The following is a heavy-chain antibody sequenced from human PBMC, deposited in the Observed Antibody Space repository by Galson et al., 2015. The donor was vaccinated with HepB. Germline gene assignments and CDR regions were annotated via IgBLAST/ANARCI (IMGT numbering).Heavy chain of an antibody. CDR2: IYPGDSDT. Sequence: QSGAEVKKPGESLKISCKGSGYSFTSYWIGWVRQMPGKGLEWMGIIYPGDSDTRYSPSFQGQVTISADKSISTAYLQWSSLKASDSAMDYCAGQDIVVVPAATGWWGAVFDIWGQGTMVTVSS. D-gene: IGHD2-2*01. CDR1: GYSFTSYW. V-gene: IGHV5-51*03. J-gene: IGHJ3*02. CDR3: AGQDIVVVPAATGWWGAVFDI.